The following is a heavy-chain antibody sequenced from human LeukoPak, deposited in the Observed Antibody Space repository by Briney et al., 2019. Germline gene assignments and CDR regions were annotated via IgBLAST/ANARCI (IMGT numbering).Heavy chain of an antibody. J-gene: IGHJ4*02. V-gene: IGHV3-48*01. Sequence: GGSLRLSCAASGFTFSSYSMNWVRQAPGKGLEWISYISETSSFMYYADSVKGRFTISRENAKNSLYLQMNSLRAEDTAVYYCAKGQRFYGEYYFDYWGQGTLVTVSS. CDR3: AKGQRFYGEYYFDY. D-gene: IGHD4-17*01. CDR1: GFTFSSYS. CDR2: ISETSSFM.